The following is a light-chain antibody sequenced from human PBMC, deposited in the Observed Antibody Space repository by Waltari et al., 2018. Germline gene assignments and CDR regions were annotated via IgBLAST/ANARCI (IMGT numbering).Light chain of an antibody. J-gene: IGKJ3*01. CDR3: QQYYSTPFT. CDR1: QSVLYSSNNKNY. V-gene: IGKV4-1*01. Sequence: DIVMTQSPASLAVSLGERATINCKSSQSVLYSSNNKNYLAWYQQKPGQPPKLLIYGASTRESGVPDRFSGSGSGTDFTLTISSLQAEDVAVYYCQQYYSTPFTFGPGTKVDIK. CDR2: GAS.